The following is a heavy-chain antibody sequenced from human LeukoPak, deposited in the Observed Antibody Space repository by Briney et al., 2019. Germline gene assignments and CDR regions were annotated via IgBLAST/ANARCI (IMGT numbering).Heavy chain of an antibody. CDR3: VRDWEWKAARNLFDP. D-gene: IGHD6-6*01. J-gene: IGHJ5*02. CDR2: TSGDNVNT. V-gene: IGHV1-18*01. Sequence: ASVTVSSKASGYTFINYGISWVRQARGQGLEWMGWTSGDNVNTYYAQKFLGRVIMTTDISTTTAYMELRSLRPDDTAVYYCVRDWEWKAARNLFDPWGQGTRVTVSS. CDR1: GYTFINYG.